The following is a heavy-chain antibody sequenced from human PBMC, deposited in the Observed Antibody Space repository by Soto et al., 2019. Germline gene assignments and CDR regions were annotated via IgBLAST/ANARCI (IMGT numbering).Heavy chain of an antibody. Sequence: GASVKVSCKASGYTFTSYGISWVRQAPGQGLEWMGWISAYNGNTNYAQKLQGRVTMTTDTSTSTAYMELRSLRSDDTAVYYCARDIDYDSSGYPRSYFDYWGQGTLVTVSS. J-gene: IGHJ4*02. CDR2: ISAYNGNT. D-gene: IGHD3-22*01. CDR3: ARDIDYDSSGYPRSYFDY. CDR1: GYTFTSYG. V-gene: IGHV1-18*01.